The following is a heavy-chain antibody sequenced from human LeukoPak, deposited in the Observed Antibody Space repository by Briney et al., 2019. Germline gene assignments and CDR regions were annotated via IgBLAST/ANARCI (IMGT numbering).Heavy chain of an antibody. D-gene: IGHD2-21*01. CDR3: ANLDGGGDLADY. CDR1: GYSFTSYW. CDR2: IYPADSHT. J-gene: IGHJ4*02. Sequence: WESLQISCQASGYSFTSYWIGWVRQKPGKGLEWMGIIYPADSHTKYSPSFQGQVTISADKSVNTAYLQWSSLKTSDTAMYFCANLDGGGDLADYWGQGTLVTVSS. V-gene: IGHV5-51*01.